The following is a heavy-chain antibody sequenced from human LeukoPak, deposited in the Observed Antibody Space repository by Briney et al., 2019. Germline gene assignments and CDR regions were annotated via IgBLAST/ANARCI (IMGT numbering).Heavy chain of an antibody. CDR2: ISSSSSYI. V-gene: IGHV3-21*01. J-gene: IGHJ4*02. CDR1: GFTFSSYS. Sequence: GGSLRLSCAASGFTFSSYSMNWVRRAPGKGLEWVSSISSSSSYIYYADSVKGRFTNSKDNAKNSLYLQMDSLRAEDTAVYYCARVSSGYYGWGQGTLVTVSS. D-gene: IGHD3-22*01. CDR3: ARVSSGYYG.